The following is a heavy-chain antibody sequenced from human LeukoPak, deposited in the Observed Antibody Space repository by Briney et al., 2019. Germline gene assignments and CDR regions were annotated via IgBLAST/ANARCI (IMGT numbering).Heavy chain of an antibody. Sequence: SETLSLTCTVSGGSISSYYWSWIRQPPGKGLEWIGYIYYSGSTNYNPSLKSRVTISVDTSKNQFSLKLSSVTAADTAVYYCARHSPYYYGSGRQNWFDPWGQGTLVTVSS. V-gene: IGHV4-59*08. D-gene: IGHD3-10*01. CDR1: GGSISSYY. CDR2: IYYSGST. J-gene: IGHJ5*02. CDR3: ARHSPYYYGSGRQNWFDP.